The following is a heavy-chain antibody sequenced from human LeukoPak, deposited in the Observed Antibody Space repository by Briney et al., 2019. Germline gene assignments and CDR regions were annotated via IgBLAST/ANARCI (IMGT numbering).Heavy chain of an antibody. V-gene: IGHV4-38-2*02. CDR1: GYSISSGYY. J-gene: IGHJ6*03. CDR3: ARALVGSSSGYFYYYMDV. CDR2: IYHSGST. D-gene: IGHD6-6*01. Sequence: PSETLSLTCTVSGYSISSGYYWGWIRQPPGKGLEWIGSIYHSGSTYYNPSLKSRVTISVDTSKNQFSLKLSSVTAADTAVYYCARALVGSSSGYFYYYMDVWGKGTTVTVSS.